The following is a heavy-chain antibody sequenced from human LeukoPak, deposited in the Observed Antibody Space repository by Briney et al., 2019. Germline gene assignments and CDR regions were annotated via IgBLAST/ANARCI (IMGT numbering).Heavy chain of an antibody. V-gene: IGHV3-53*01. J-gene: IGHJ4*02. CDR3: ARGIKARLAKEWEPGAYFDY. Sequence: GGSLRLSCAASGFTVSSNYMSWVRQAPGKGLEWVSFIYSDGTTYYADSVKGRFTISGDNSKNILYLQMNNLRAQDTAVYYCARGIKARLAKEWEPGAYFDYWGQGALVTVSS. CDR1: GFTVSSNY. D-gene: IGHD1-26*01. CDR2: IYSDGTT.